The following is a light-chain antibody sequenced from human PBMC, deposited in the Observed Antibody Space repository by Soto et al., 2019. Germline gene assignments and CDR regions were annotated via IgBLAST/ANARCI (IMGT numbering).Light chain of an antibody. V-gene: IGLV2-14*01. CDR1: SSDVGGYNH. Sequence: QSALTQPASVSGSPGQSITISCTGTSSDVGGYNHVSRYQQHPGKAPKLIIFEVRNRPSGVSDRFSASKSGNTASLTISGLQTEDEAVYYCSSYASSSSYAFGTGTKLTVL. CDR2: EVR. J-gene: IGLJ1*01. CDR3: SSYASSSSYA.